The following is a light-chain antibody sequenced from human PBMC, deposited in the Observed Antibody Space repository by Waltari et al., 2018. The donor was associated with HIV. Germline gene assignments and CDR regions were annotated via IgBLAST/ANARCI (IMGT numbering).Light chain of an antibody. CDR3: QQYYLYPWT. CDR1: QSISNW. V-gene: IGKV1-5*03. Sequence: DIQMTQSFSTLSASIGDRATITCRASQSISNWLAWYQQKPGKAPKLLIYKASTLEGGVPSRFSGSGSGTEFTLTINSLQPDDFATYFCQQYYLYPWTFGQGAKVEI. CDR2: KAS. J-gene: IGKJ1*01.